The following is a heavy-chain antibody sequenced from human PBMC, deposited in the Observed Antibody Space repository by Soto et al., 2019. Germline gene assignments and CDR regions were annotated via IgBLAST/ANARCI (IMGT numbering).Heavy chain of an antibody. V-gene: IGHV1-18*01. CDR1: GYTFTSYG. D-gene: IGHD3-10*01. CDR2: ISAYNGNT. Sequence: QVQLVQSGAEVKKPGASVKVSCKASGYTFTSYGISWVRQAPGQGLEWMGRISAYNGNTNYAQKLQGRVTMTTDTSTSTAYRELRSLSSDYTAVYCWARDRGGDALDYWGQGTLVTVSS. J-gene: IGHJ4*02. CDR3: ARDRGGDALDY.